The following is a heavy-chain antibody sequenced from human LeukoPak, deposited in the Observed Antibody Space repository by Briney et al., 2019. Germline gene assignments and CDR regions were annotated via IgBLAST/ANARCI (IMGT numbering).Heavy chain of an antibody. CDR1: GGSISSYY. CDR3: ARALRYFDWPDAFDI. Sequence: SETLSLTCTVSGGSISSYYWSWIRQPPGKGLEWIGYIYYSGSTNYNPSLKSRVTISVDTSKNQFSLKLSSVTAADTAVYYCARALRYFDWPDAFDIWGQGTMVTVSS. V-gene: IGHV4-59*01. J-gene: IGHJ3*02. D-gene: IGHD3-9*01. CDR2: IYYSGST.